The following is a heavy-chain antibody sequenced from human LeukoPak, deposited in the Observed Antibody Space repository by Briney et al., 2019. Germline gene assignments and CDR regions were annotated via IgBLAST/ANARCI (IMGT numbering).Heavy chain of an antibody. V-gene: IGHV3-21*01. CDR2: ISSSSSYM. CDR1: GFTFSSYS. Sequence: PGGSLRLSCAASGFTFSSYSMNWVRQAPGKGLEWVSSISSSSSYMYYADSVKGRFTISRDNAKNSLYLQMNSLRAEDTAVYYCARERPGATGYDYWGQGTLVTVSS. J-gene: IGHJ4*02. D-gene: IGHD1-26*01. CDR3: ARERPGATGYDY.